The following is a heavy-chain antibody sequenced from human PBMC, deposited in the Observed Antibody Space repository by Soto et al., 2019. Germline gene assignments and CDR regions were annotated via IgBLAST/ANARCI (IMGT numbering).Heavy chain of an antibody. Sequence: ASVKVSCKASGYTFTSYDINWVRQATGQGLEWMGWMNPNSGNTGYAQKFQGRVTMTRNTSISTAYMELSSLRSEDTAVYYCARGRVGVTIFVVVHIWGPYYYGMDVWGQGTTVTVSS. CDR2: MNPNSGNT. J-gene: IGHJ6*02. CDR1: GYTFTSYD. V-gene: IGHV1-8*01. CDR3: ARGRVGVTIFVVVHIWGPYYYGMDV. D-gene: IGHD3-3*01.